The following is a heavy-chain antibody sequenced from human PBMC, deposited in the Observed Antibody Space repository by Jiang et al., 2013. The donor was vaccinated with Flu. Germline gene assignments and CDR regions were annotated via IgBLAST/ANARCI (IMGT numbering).Heavy chain of an antibody. J-gene: IGHJ4*02. V-gene: IGHV4-59*01. CDR1: GGSISSYY. D-gene: IGHD3-10*01. CDR2: IYYSGST. Sequence: KPSETLSLTCTVSGGSISSYYWSWIRQPPGKGLEWIGYIYYSGSTNYNPSLKSRVTISVDTSKNQFSLKLSSVTAADTAVYYCAGITMVRGVPDYWGQGTLVTVSS. CDR3: AGITMVRGVPDY.